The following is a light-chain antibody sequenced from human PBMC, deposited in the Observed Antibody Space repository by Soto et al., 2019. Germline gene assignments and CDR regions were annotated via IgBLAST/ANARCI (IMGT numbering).Light chain of an antibody. Sequence: QSALTQPASVSGSPGQSITISCTGTSSDVGSYNLVSWYQQHPGKAPKLMIYEDIERPSGVSNRFSGSKSGNMASLTISGLQTEDEADYYCCSYAGGTSVVFGGGTQLTVL. CDR1: SSDVGSYNL. V-gene: IGLV2-23*01. CDR3: CSYAGGTSVV. J-gene: IGLJ2*01. CDR2: EDI.